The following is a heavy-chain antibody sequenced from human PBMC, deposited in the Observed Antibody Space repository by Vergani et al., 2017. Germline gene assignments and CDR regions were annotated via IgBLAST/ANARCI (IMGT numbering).Heavy chain of an antibody. J-gene: IGHJ5*02. Sequence: QVQLQESGPGLVKPSETLSLTCSVSFDSIRNLYCNWIPQPPGKGLRWLGSINYSENTNYNPSLRTRVTISVDTSKNQFSLTLTSVTAAATAVYYCASGTHSGQRADRWGQGILVTVTS. CDR2: INYSENT. V-gene: IGHV4-59*11. CDR3: ASGTHSGQRADR. D-gene: IGHD6-19*01. CDR1: FDSIRNLY.